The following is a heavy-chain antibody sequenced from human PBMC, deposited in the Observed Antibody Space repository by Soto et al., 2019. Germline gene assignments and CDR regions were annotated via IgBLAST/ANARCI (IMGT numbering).Heavy chain of an antibody. D-gene: IGHD3-3*01. CDR1: GYTFTGYY. Sequence: ASVKVSCKASGYTFTGYYIHWVRQAPGQGLEWLGWTNPNSGDTNYAQKFQGWVTMTRDTSISTAYMELSRLRSDDMAVYYCARAYYDIWSGYPLTWFGPWGQGTLVTVSS. J-gene: IGHJ5*02. V-gene: IGHV1-2*04. CDR2: TNPNSGDT. CDR3: ARAYYDIWSGYPLTWFGP.